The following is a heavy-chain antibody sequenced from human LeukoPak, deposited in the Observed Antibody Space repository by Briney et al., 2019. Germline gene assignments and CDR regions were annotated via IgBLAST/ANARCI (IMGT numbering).Heavy chain of an antibody. J-gene: IGHJ3*02. V-gene: IGHV3-23*01. Sequence: PGGSLRLSCAASAFTFSSYAMSWVRQAPGKGLEWVSAISGSGGSTYYADSVKGRFTISRDNSKNTLYLQMNSLRAEDTAVYYCAKGYRPIIVVVITPDAFDIWGQGTMVTVSS. D-gene: IGHD3-22*01. CDR1: AFTFSSYA. CDR2: ISGSGGST. CDR3: AKGYRPIIVVVITPDAFDI.